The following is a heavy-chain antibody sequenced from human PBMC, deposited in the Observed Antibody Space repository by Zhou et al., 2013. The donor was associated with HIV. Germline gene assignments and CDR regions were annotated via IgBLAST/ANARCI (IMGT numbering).Heavy chain of an antibody. J-gene: IGHJ4*02. Sequence: QVQLVQSGAEVKKPGSSVKVSCKASGGTFSSHVITWVRQAPGQGLEWMGGIIPIFGTANYAQKFQGRVTITADESTSTAYMELSGLTSEDTAVYYCARGHHCGDQCYFHFDTWGQGSLVTVSS. D-gene: IGHD2-21*01. CDR3: ARGHHCGDQCYFHFDT. CDR1: GGTFSSHV. CDR2: IIPIFGTA. V-gene: IGHV1-69*12.